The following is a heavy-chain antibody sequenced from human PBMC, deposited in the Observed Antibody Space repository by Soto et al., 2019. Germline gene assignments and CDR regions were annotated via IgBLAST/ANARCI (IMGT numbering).Heavy chain of an antibody. CDR1: GGSFSAYY. Sequence: SETLSLTCAVYGGSFSAYYWSWIRQPPGKGLEWIGEINHSGGTSYNPSLKSRVTISVDTSKSQFSLKLTSVTAADRAVYYCARGSVDTVESSGFYEYWGQGIPVT. J-gene: IGHJ4*02. V-gene: IGHV4-34*01. CDR3: ARGSVDTVESSGFYEY. D-gene: IGHD3-22*01. CDR2: INHSGGT.